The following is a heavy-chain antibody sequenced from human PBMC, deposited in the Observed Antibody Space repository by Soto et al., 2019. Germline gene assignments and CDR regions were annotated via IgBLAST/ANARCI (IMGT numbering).Heavy chain of an antibody. D-gene: IGHD2-15*01. Sequence: ASVKVSCKASGYTFTGYYMHWVRQAPGQGLEWMGWINPNSGATNYAQKFQGWVTMTRDTSISTAYMELGRLRSDDTAVYYCAREKSYCSGGSCYSDAFDIWGQGTMVTVSS. J-gene: IGHJ3*02. CDR3: AREKSYCSGGSCYSDAFDI. V-gene: IGHV1-2*04. CDR2: INPNSGAT. CDR1: GYTFTGYY.